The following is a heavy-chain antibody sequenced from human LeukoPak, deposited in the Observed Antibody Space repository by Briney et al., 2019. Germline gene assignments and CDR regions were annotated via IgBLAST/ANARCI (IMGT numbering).Heavy chain of an antibody. Sequence: APVKVSCKASGYTFTSYGISWVRQAPGQGLEWMGWISAYNGNTNYAQKLQGRVTMTTDTSTSTAYMELRSLRSDDTAVYYCARELLSTVAHDYWGQGTLVTVSS. D-gene: IGHD4-23*01. J-gene: IGHJ4*02. CDR2: ISAYNGNT. CDR3: ARELLSTVAHDY. CDR1: GYTFTSYG. V-gene: IGHV1-18*01.